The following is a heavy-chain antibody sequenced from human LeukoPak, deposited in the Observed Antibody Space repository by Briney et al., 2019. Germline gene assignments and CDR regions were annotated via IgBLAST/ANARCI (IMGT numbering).Heavy chain of an antibody. CDR2: IYYSGST. CDR1: GGAISSYY. CDR3: ARQNSGNSYDY. Sequence: SETLSLTCTVSGGAISSYYWSWIRQPPGKGLEWIGYIYYSGSTNYNPSLKSRVTISVDTSKNQFSLKLSSVTAADTAVYYCARQNSGNSYDYWGQGTLVTVSS. J-gene: IGHJ4*02. D-gene: IGHD1-26*01. V-gene: IGHV4-59*08.